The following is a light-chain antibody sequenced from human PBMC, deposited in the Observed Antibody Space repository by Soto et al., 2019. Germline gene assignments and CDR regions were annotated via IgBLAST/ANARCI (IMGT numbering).Light chain of an antibody. Sequence: QSALTQPPSASGSPGQSVTISCTGTSSDVGGYNYVSWYQQHPGKAPKLMIYEVSKRPSRVPDRFSGSKSGNTASLTVSGLQAEDEADYYCSSYAGSNNPYVFGTGTELTVL. V-gene: IGLV2-8*01. J-gene: IGLJ1*01. CDR3: SSYAGSNNPYV. CDR2: EVS. CDR1: SSDVGGYNY.